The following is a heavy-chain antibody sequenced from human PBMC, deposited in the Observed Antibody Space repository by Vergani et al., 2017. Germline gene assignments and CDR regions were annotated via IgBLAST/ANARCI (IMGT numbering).Heavy chain of an antibody. CDR3: AGGRGNYADLDY. Sequence: QVQLQESGPGLVKPSQTLSLTCTVSGGSISSGGYYWSWIRQHPGKGREWIWDVYYSGSTYYNPSLKSRVTISVDTSKNQFSLMLSSVTAADTAVYYCAGGRGNYADLDYWGQGTLVTVSS. J-gene: IGHJ4*02. D-gene: IGHD1-7*01. V-gene: IGHV4-31*03. CDR2: VYYSGST. CDR1: GGSISSGGYY.